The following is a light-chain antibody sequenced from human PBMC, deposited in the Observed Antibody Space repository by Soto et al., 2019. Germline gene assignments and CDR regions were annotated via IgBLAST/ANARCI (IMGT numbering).Light chain of an antibody. V-gene: IGKV1D-16*01. CDR1: QAVSTW. CDR3: QQYNSYPLT. Sequence: DIQMTQSPSFVSASVGDRVTITCRASQAVSTWLAWYQQKPGDAPKLLIYAASTLQSGVPSRFSGSGSGTDFTLTISSLQPEDFATYYCQQYNSYPLTFGGGTKVDIK. J-gene: IGKJ4*01. CDR2: AAS.